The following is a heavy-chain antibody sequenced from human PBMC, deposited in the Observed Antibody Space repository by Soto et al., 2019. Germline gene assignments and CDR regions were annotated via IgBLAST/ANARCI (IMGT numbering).Heavy chain of an antibody. Sequence: QVQLQESGPGLVRPSETLSLTCTVTGGSINTYYWSWIRQSAGKGLEWIGRVYTTGSTNYNPSLKSRVTISVDTSRNQFSLSLRSVNAADTAVYYCARDFNFIFAAFADMRWNFDNWGQGTLVTVSS. J-gene: IGHJ4*02. CDR3: ARDFNFIFAAFADMRWNFDN. CDR1: GGSINTYY. D-gene: IGHD3-3*02. CDR2: VYTTGST. V-gene: IGHV4-4*07.